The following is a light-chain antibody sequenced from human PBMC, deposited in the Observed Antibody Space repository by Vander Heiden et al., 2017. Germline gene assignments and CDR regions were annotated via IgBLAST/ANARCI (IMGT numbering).Light chain of an antibody. Sequence: EVVLTQSPGPLSLSPGERATLSCRASQTFTSNYLAWYQQKPGQAPRLLIYGASKRATGIPDRFSGSGSGTDFTLTISRLGPEDSAVYYCQQYHYSPNTFGQGTKLEIK. V-gene: IGKV3-20*01. CDR3: QQYHYSPNT. CDR2: GAS. CDR1: QTFTSNY. J-gene: IGKJ2*01.